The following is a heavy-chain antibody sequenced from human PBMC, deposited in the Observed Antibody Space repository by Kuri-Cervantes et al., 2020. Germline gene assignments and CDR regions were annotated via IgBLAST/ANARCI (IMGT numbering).Heavy chain of an antibody. CDR1: GFTFSSYG. D-gene: IGHD3-3*02. CDR2: IWYDGSNK. CDR3: TTFSKGWLYFDY. Sequence: LSLTCAASGFTFSSYGMHWVRQAPGKGLEWVAVIWYDGSNKYYADSVKGRFTISRDNSKNTLYLQMNSLRAEDTAVYYCTTFSKGWLYFDYWGQGTLVTVSS. J-gene: IGHJ4*02. V-gene: IGHV3-33*01.